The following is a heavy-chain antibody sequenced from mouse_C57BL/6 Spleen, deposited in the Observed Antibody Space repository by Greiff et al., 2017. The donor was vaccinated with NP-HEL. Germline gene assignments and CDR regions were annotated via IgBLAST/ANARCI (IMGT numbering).Heavy chain of an antibody. Sequence: VKLMESGAELVRPGTSVKVSCKASGYAFTNYLIEWVKQRPGQGLEWIGVINPGSGGTNYNEKFKGKATLTADKSSSTAYMQLSSLTSEDSAVYFCAREEDFDYWGQGTTLTVSS. CDR3: AREEDFDY. V-gene: IGHV1-54*01. J-gene: IGHJ2*01. CDR1: GYAFTNYL. CDR2: INPGSGGT.